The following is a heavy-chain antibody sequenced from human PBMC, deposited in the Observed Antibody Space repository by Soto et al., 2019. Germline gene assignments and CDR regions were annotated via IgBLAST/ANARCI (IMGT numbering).Heavy chain of an antibody. CDR2: IYYSGST. D-gene: IGHD1-7*01. CDR3: ARGSHNWNYWWFDP. J-gene: IGHJ5*02. CDR1: RGPISYYF. V-gene: IGHV4-59*01. Sequence: GTPSPTCTVSRGPISYYFWNRVPQPPGKGLEWIGYIYYSGSTNYNPSLKSRVTISVDTSKNQFSLKLSSVTAADTAVYYCARGSHNWNYWWFDPWGQGTLVTVSS.